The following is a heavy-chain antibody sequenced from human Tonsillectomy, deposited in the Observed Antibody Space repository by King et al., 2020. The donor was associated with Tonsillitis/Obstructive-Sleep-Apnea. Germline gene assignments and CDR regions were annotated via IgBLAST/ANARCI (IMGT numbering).Heavy chain of an antibody. D-gene: IGHD6-19*01. CDR2: MYYSGST. Sequence: VQLQESGPGLVKPSETLSLTCTVSGGSISRYYWSWIRQPPGKGLEWIGYMYYSGSTNYNPSLKSRVTLSVDTSKNQFSLRLSSVTAADTAVYYCARGLGSGWPTDYYYYYYMDVWGKGTTVTVSS. CDR3: ARGLGSGWPTDYYYYYYMDV. CDR1: GGSISRYY. V-gene: IGHV4-59*01. J-gene: IGHJ6*03.